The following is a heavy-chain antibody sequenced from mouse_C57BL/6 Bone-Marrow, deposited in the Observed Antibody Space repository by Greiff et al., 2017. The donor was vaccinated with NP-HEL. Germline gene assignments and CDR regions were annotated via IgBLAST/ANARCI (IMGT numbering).Heavy chain of an antibody. CDR1: GYAFSSSW. CDR3: ARQTMGLRRGDYYAMDY. V-gene: IGHV1-82*01. CDR2: IYPGDGDT. J-gene: IGHJ4*01. Sequence: QVQLQQSGPELVKPGASVKISCKASGYAFSSSWMNWVKQRPGKGLEWIGRIYPGDGDTNYNGKFKGKATLTADKSSSTAYMQLSSLTSEDSAVYFCARQTMGLRRGDYYAMDYWGQGTSVTVSS. D-gene: IGHD2-2*01.